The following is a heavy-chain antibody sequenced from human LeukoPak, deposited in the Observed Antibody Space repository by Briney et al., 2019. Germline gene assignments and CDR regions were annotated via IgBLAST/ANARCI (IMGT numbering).Heavy chain of an antibody. CDR3: ARVYYSNSYDYWYFDL. V-gene: IGHV4-61*02. CDR2: IYTSRTT. J-gene: IGHJ2*01. Sequence: SETLSLTCTVSGGSISSGNYYYSWIRQPAGKGLEWLGRIYTSRTTNYNPSLKSRVTISVDTSKNQFSLKLSSVTAADTAVYYCARVYYSNSYDYWYFDLWGRGTLVTVSS. CDR1: GGSISSGNYY. D-gene: IGHD6-13*01.